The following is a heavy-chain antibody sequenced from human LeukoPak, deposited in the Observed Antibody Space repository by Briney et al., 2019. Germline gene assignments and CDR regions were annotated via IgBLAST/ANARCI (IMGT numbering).Heavy chain of an antibody. CDR3: ARVVGLNEWEPHY. J-gene: IGHJ4*02. D-gene: IGHD1-26*01. V-gene: IGHV1-46*01. Sequence: ASVKVSCKASGYTFTSYYMHWVRQAPGQGLEWMGIINPSGGSTSYAQKFQGRVTMTRDTSTSTAYMELRSLRSDDTAVYYCARVVGLNEWEPHYWGQGTLVTVSS. CDR1: GYTFTSYY. CDR2: INPSGGST.